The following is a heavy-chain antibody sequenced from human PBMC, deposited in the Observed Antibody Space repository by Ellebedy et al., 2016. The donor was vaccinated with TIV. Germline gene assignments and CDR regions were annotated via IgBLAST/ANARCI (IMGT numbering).Heavy chain of an antibody. CDR3: ARERRVMSRGGPFDY. CDR2: IKQDGSEK. J-gene: IGHJ4*02. Sequence: PGGSLRLSCAASGFTFTNYWMSWVRQAPGKGLEWVANIKQDGSEKYYVDSVKGRFTISSDNAKTSLYLQMNSLRAEAMAVDYCARERRVMSRGGPFDYWGQGTLVTVSS. D-gene: IGHD3-10*01. V-gene: IGHV3-7*01. CDR1: GFTFTNYW.